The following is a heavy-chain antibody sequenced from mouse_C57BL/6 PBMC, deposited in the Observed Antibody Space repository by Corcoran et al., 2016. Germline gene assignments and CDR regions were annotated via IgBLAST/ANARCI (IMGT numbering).Heavy chain of an antibody. CDR1: GYAFRSYW. CDR2: IYPGDGDT. Sequence: QVQLQQSGAELVKPGASVKISCKASGYAFRSYWMNWVKQRPGKGLEWIGQIYPGDGDTNYNGKFKGKATLTADKSSSTAYMQLSSLTSEDSAVYFCARWAPYYYGSRDWYVDVWGTGTTVTVSS. J-gene: IGHJ1*03. D-gene: IGHD1-1*01. CDR3: ARWAPYYYGSRDWYVDV. V-gene: IGHV1-80*01.